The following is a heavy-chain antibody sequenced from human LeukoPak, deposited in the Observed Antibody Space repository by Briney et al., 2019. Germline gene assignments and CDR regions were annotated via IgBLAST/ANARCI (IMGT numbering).Heavy chain of an antibody. CDR3: ARELKTYDGSGYYHDS. CDR2: IYTSGST. D-gene: IGHD3-22*01. V-gene: IGHV4-4*07. Sequence: SETLSLACTVSGGSIYNYYWSWIRQPAGKGLEWIGRIYTSGSTDYSPSLKSRVTMSLDTSKNQFSLNLYSVTAADTAVYFCARELKTYDGSGYYHDSWGQGTLVTVSS. CDR1: GGSIYNYY. J-gene: IGHJ4*02.